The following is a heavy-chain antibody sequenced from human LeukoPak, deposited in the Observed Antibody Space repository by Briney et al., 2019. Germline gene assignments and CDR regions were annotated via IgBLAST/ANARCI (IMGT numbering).Heavy chain of an antibody. V-gene: IGHV2-5*02. Sequence: SGPTLVKPTQTLTLTCTFSGFSLSTSGVGVGWIRQPPGKALEWLALIYWGDDKHYSPSLKSRLTITKDTSKNQVVLTMTNMDPVDTATYYCAHSLGSPYGGYGVDPWGQGTLVTVSS. CDR3: AHSLGSPYGGYGVDP. CDR2: IYWGDDK. J-gene: IGHJ5*02. D-gene: IGHD5-12*01. CDR1: GFSLSTSGVG.